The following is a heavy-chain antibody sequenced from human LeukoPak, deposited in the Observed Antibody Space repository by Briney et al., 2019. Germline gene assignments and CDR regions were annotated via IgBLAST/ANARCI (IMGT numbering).Heavy chain of an antibody. J-gene: IGHJ4*02. CDR1: GFILSSYA. D-gene: IGHD5-12*01. CDR2: ISGRADST. Sequence: GGSLRLSCAASGFILSSYAMTWVRQTPGKGLEWVSGISGRADSTYYADSVKGRFTISRDNSKNTLYLQMNSLRADDTAVYYCAKLTVATFRSLFDSWGQGTLVTVSS. CDR3: AKLTVATFRSLFDS. V-gene: IGHV3-23*01.